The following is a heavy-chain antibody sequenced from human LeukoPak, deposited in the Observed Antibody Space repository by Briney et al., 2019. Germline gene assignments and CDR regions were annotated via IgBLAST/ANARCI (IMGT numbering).Heavy chain of an antibody. CDR1: GYTFSTYP. D-gene: IGHD6-13*01. CDR2: INTNTGNP. V-gene: IGHV7-4-1*02. CDR3: AREGGSSWYPN. J-gene: IGHJ4*02. Sequence: GASVKVSCKASGYTFSTYPMNWVRQAPGQGLEWMGWINTNTGNPTYAQGFTGRFVFSLDTSVSTAYLQISSLKAEDTAVYYCAREGGSSWYPNWGQGTLVTVSS.